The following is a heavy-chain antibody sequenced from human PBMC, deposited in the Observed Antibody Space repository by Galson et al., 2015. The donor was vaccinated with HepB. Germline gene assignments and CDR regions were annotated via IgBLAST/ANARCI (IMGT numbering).Heavy chain of an antibody. V-gene: IGHV3-23*01. CDR3: ARRMAPWGFFDF. CDR2: FTSSGDVT. Sequence: SLRLSCAASGFTMSSYVMCWVRQAPGKRLEWVSCFTSSGDVTYYRDSVKGRFTMSRDDSKNILYLQTNSLRAEDTALYYCARRMAPWGFFDFWGQGTQVTVSP. CDR1: GFTMSSYV. D-gene: IGHD3-16*01. J-gene: IGHJ4*02.